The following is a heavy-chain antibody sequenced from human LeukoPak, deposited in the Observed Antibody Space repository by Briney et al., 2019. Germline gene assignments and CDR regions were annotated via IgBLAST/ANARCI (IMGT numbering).Heavy chain of an antibody. CDR1: GYTFTGYY. J-gene: IGHJ3*02. CDR2: FDPQDGET. D-gene: IGHD2/OR15-2a*01. V-gene: IGHV1-24*01. CDR3: ATGRISGGAFDI. Sequence: ASVKVSCKASGYTFTGYYVHWVRQAPGQGLEWMGGFDPQDGETVYAQKFQDRVNMTEDTSTDTAYMELSSLRSEDTAVYYCATGRISGGAFDIWGQGTMVTVSS.